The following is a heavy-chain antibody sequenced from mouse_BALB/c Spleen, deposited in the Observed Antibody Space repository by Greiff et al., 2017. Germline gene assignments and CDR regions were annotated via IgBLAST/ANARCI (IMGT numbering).Heavy chain of an antibody. CDR3: ARGGDYDDGTPYAMDY. J-gene: IGHJ4*01. D-gene: IGHD2-4*01. CDR2: IDPYYGGT. Sequence: VQLKESGPELEKPGASVKISCKASGYSFTGYNMNWVKQSHGKSLEWIGNIDPYYGGTSYNQKFKGKATLTVDKSSSTAYMQLKSLTSEDSAVYYCARGGDYDDGTPYAMDYWGQGTSVTVSS. V-gene: IGHV1S135*01. CDR1: GYSFTGYN.